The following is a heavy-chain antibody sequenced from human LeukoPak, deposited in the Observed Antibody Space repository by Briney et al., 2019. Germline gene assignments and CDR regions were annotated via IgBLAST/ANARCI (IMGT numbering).Heavy chain of an antibody. D-gene: IGHD5-24*01. CDR1: GGSFSGYY. CDR3: ARVRMAGYYYGMDV. Sequence: SETLSLTCAVYGGSFSGYYWSWIRQPPGKGLEWIGEINHSGSTNYNPSLKSRVTVSVDTSKNQFSLKLSSVTAADTAVYYCARVRMAGYYYGMDVWGKGTTVTVSS. CDR2: INHSGST. J-gene: IGHJ6*04. V-gene: IGHV4-34*01.